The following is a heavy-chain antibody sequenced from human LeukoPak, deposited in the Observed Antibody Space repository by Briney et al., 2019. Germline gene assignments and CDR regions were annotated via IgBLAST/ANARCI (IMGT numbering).Heavy chain of an antibody. D-gene: IGHD1-14*01. J-gene: IGHJ5*02. V-gene: IGHV1-8*01. Sequence: ASVKVSYKTSGYPFTTCEINWVRQAAGQGLEWMGWVHPDTGYADYAQKFQGRVTMTSDTSISTAYMELSSLRSDDTAVYFCARGPRNDPWGQGTLVTVSS. CDR3: ARGPRNDP. CDR1: GYPFTTCE. CDR2: VHPDTGYA.